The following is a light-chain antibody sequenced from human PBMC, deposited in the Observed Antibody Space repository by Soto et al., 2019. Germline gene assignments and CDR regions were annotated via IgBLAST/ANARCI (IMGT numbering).Light chain of an antibody. J-gene: IGKJ5*01. CDR3: QQYNDYSWT. V-gene: IGKV1-5*03. CDR1: QSISAW. CDR2: KAS. Sequence: DMQLTHSPYTLSASVGDRVSINCRASQSISAWLAWYQQRPGKAPRLLIYKASTLEIGVPSRFSGSGSGTEFTLTISSLQPDDVAIYYCQQYNDYSWTFGQGTRLEI.